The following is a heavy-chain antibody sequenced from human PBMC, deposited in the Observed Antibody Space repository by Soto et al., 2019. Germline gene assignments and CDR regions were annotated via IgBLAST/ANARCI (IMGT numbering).Heavy chain of an antibody. V-gene: IGHV3-33*08. D-gene: IGHD6-19*01. CDR3: TRDPLIAVAAYDAFDI. CDR1: GFTFSSYW. CDR2: IWYDGSNK. J-gene: IGHJ3*02. Sequence: GGSPRLSCAASGFTFSSYWMSWVRQAPGKGLEWVAVIWYDGSNKYYADSVKGRYTISRDDSKNTVYLQMNSLGAEDTAVYYCTRDPLIAVAAYDAFDIWGQGTSVTVSS.